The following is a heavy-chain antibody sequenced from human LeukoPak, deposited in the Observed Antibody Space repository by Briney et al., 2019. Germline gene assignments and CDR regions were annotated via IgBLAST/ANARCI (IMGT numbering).Heavy chain of an antibody. Sequence: GASVKVSCKASGYTFTSYGISWVRQAPGQGLEWMGWMNPNSGNTVYAQKFQGRVTMTKSTSVSTAYMELSSLRSEDTAVYYCAGGGVLGTAIRAFDVWGQGTMVTVSS. V-gene: IGHV1-8*02. D-gene: IGHD2-21*02. CDR3: AGGGVLGTAIRAFDV. CDR1: GYTFTSYG. J-gene: IGHJ3*01. CDR2: MNPNSGNT.